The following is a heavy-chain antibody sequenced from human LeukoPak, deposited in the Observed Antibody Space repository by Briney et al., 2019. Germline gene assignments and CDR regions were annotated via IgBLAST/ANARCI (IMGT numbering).Heavy chain of an antibody. CDR2: INPSGGST. J-gene: IGHJ4*02. CDR1: GYTFTSYY. CDR3: ARDLSGWYVLDY. Sequence: GASVKVSCKASGYTFTSYYMHWVRQAPGQGLEWMGIINPSGGSTSYAQKFQGRVTITRDTSASIVYMDLSSLRSEDTAVYYCARDLSGWYVLDYWGQGTLVTVSS. D-gene: IGHD6-19*01. V-gene: IGHV1-46*01.